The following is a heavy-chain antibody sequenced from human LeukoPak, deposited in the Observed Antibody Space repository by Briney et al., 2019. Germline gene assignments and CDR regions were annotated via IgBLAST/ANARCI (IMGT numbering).Heavy chain of an antibody. CDR2: MNPNSGNT. J-gene: IGHJ4*02. CDR3: ARVYSRRSSGYYYADY. Sequence: GASVKVSCKASGYTFSSYDINWVRRATGQGLEWMGWMNPNSGNTGYAQKFQGRVTMTRNTSINTAYMELSSLRSEDTAVYYCARVYSRRSSGYYYADYWGQGALVTVSS. D-gene: IGHD3-22*01. CDR1: GYTFSSYD. V-gene: IGHV1-8*01.